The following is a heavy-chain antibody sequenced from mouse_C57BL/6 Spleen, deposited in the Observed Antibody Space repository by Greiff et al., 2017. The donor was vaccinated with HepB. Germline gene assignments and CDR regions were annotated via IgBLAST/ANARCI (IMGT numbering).Heavy chain of an antibody. CDR2: INPNNGGT. CDR1: GYTFTDYY. V-gene: IGHV1-26*01. Sequence: EVQLQQSGPELVKPGASVKISCKASGYTFTDYYMNWVKQSHGKSLEWIGDINPNNGGTSYNQKFKGKATLTVDKSSSTAYMELRSLTSEDSAVYYCARLDGNFYFDYWGQGTTLTVSS. D-gene: IGHD2-1*01. J-gene: IGHJ2*01. CDR3: ARLDGNFYFDY.